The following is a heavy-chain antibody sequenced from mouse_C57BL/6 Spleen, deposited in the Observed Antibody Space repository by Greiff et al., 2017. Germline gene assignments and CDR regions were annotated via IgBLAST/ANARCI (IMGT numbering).Heavy chain of an antibody. D-gene: IGHD1-1*02. J-gene: IGHJ1*03. Sequence: EVQRVESEGGLVQPGSSMKLSCTASGFTFSDYYMAWVRQVPEKGLEWVANINYDGSSTYYLDSLKSRFIISRDNAKNILYLQMSSLKSEDTATYYCARVVGRGYFDVWGTGTTVTVSS. CDR3: ARVVGRGYFDV. CDR1: GFTFSDYY. V-gene: IGHV5-16*01. CDR2: INYDGSST.